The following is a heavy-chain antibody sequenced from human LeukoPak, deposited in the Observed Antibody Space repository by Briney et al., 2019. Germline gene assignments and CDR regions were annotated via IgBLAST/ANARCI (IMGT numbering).Heavy chain of an antibody. D-gene: IGHD6-13*01. Sequence: PGGPLRLSCAASGIIFSSCAISWVRQAGGKGVVWVSANSGGGSFSYYADFVRGRFTISSDNSKNVLYLQRNSLRAEDTAAYFGAKSLAASGTAYWGQGTLVTVSS. CDR3: AKSLAASGTAY. J-gene: IGHJ4*02. V-gene: IGHV3-23*01. CDR1: GIIFSSCA. CDR2: NSGGGSFS.